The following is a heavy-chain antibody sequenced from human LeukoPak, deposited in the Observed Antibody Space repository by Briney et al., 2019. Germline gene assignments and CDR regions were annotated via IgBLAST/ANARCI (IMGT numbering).Heavy chain of an antibody. CDR2: INHSGST. CDR3: ARRPMVRGTRRFDY. D-gene: IGHD3-10*01. Sequence: NPGGSLRLSCAASGFTFSSYSMNWVRQAPGKGLEWIGEINHSGSTNYNPSLKSRVTISVDTSKNQFSLKLSSVTAADTAVYYCARRPMVRGTRRFDYWGQGTLVTVSS. CDR1: GFTFSSYS. V-gene: IGHV4-34*01. J-gene: IGHJ4*02.